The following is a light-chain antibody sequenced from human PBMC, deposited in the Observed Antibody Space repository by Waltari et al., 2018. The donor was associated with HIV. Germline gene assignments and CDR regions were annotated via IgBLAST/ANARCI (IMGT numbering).Light chain of an antibody. Sequence: EIVMTQSPATLSVSPGERVTISCRASQNVITNLAWYQQKFGQAPRLLIYGASTRATGIPARFSGGWSGTEFTLTISSLQSEDFAIYYCQQYNNWPRTFGQGTKVEVK. CDR2: GAS. CDR3: QQYNNWPRT. V-gene: IGKV3-15*01. J-gene: IGKJ1*01. CDR1: QNVITN.